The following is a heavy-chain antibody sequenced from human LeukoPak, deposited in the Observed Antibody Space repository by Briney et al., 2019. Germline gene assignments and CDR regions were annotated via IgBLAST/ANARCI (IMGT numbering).Heavy chain of an antibody. D-gene: IGHD1/OR15-1a*01. CDR3: ARQQGWFDP. J-gene: IGHJ5*02. V-gene: IGHV4-34*01. CDR1: GGSFSGYY. CDR2: INHSGST. Sequence: SETLSLTCAVYGGSFSGYYWSWIRQPPGKGLEWIGEINHSGSTNYNPSLKSRVTISLDMSKNQFSLKLTSVTAADTAVYHCARQQGWFDPWGQGILVTVSS.